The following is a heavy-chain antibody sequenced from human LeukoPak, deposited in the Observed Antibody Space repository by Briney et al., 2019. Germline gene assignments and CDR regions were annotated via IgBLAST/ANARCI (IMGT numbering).Heavy chain of an antibody. J-gene: IGHJ4*02. Sequence: GGSLRLSCAASGFTFSNYWMSWVRQAPGKGLEWVADIRQDGSEKYYADSMRGRFTISTDKSKNTLILQMNSLRADDTAVYYCAKSIMGTAGLLDNWGQGTLVTVSS. CDR2: IRQDGSEK. CDR1: GFTFSNYW. CDR3: AKSIMGTAGLLDN. V-gene: IGHV3-7*03. D-gene: IGHD5-18*01.